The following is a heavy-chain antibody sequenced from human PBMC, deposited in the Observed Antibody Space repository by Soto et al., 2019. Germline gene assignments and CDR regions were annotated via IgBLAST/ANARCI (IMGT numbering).Heavy chain of an antibody. CDR2: ISYDGSNK. CDR3: ARDIGGYYGYGSGY. CDR1: GFTFSSYA. Sequence: LRLSCAASGFTFSSYAMHWVRQAPGKGLEWVAVISYDGSNKYYADSVKGRFTISRDNSNNTLYLQMNSLRAEDTAVYYCARDIGGYYGYGSGYWGQGTLVTVSS. D-gene: IGHD3-22*01. V-gene: IGHV3-30-3*01. J-gene: IGHJ4*02.